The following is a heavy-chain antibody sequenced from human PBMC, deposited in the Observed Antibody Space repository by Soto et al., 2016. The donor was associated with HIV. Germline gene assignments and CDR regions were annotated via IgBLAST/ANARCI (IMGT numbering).Heavy chain of an antibody. CDR2: IHLGGTYK. D-gene: IGHD2-2*01. CDR3: GRHMYSTTARGAFDI. Sequence: QVQLVESGGGLVKPGGSLRLSCAASGFTFRDYYMSWVRQAPGKGLEWVSYIHLGGTYKNYADSVKGRFIISRDNAKNSLFLQMNSLRAEDTAVYYCGRHMYSTTARGAFDIWGRGTMVTVSS. CDR1: GFTFRDYY. J-gene: IGHJ3*02. V-gene: IGHV3-11*05.